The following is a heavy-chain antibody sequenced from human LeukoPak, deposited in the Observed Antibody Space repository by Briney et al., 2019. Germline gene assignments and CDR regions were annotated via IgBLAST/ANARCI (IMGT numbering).Heavy chain of an antibody. J-gene: IGHJ6*02. CDR3: ARDRGRQWLGNYYYYYYGMDV. Sequence: GRSLRLSCAASGFTFSSYAMHWVRQAPGKGLEWVAVISYDGSNKYYADSVKGRFTISRDNSKNTLYLQMNSLRAEDTAVYYCARDRGRQWLGNYYYYYYGMDVWGQGTTVTVSS. CDR2: ISYDGSNK. CDR1: GFTFSSYA. V-gene: IGHV3-30-3*01. D-gene: IGHD6-19*01.